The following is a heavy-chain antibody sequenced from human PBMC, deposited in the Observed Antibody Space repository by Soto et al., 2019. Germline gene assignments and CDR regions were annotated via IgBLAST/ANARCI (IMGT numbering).Heavy chain of an antibody. CDR3: AREIRYSSSHIDY. D-gene: IGHD6-13*01. CDR2: IYYSGST. CDR1: GGSISSGDYY. V-gene: IGHV4-30-4*01. J-gene: IGHJ4*02. Sequence: SETLSLTCTVSGGSISSGDYYWSWIRQPPGKGLEWIGYIYYSGSTYYNPSLKSRVTISVDTSKNQFSLKLSSVTAADTAVYYCAREIRYSSSHIDYWGQGTLVTVSS.